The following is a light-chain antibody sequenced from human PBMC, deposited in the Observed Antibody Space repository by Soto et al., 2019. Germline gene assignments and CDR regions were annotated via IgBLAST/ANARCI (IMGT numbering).Light chain of an antibody. CDR3: QQYAGSPRT. Sequence: EIVLTQSPGTLSLSPGERATFSCRASQTITTSQLAWYQQKPGQAPRVLIFGASNRATGIPDRFSGSGSGTDFPLTISRLEPEDFAIYYCQQYAGSPRTFGQGTTVEIK. CDR2: GAS. J-gene: IGKJ1*01. CDR1: QTITTSQ. V-gene: IGKV3-20*01.